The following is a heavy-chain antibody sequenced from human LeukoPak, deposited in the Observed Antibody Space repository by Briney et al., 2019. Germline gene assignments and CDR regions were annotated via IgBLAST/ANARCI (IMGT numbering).Heavy chain of an antibody. J-gene: IGHJ4*02. D-gene: IGHD3-10*01. Sequence: GGSLRLSCAVSGFTFSNYAMHWVRQAPGKGLEWVAVISYDGSNKYYADFLKGRFTISRDNSKNTLYLQMNSLRAEDTAVYFCARDPLLSHQRGYFDSWGQGTLVTVSS. CDR1: GFTFSNYA. V-gene: IGHV3-30-3*01. CDR3: ARDPLLSHQRGYFDS. CDR2: ISYDGSNK.